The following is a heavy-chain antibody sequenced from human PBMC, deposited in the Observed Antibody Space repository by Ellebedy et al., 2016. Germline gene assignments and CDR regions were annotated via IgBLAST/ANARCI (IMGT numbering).Heavy chain of an antibody. CDR2: MHYSGKS. CDR3: ARVDLGGLVTPL. CDR1: GGSISSYY. V-gene: IGHV4-59*13. Sequence: SETLSLXCNVSGGSISSYYWNWIRQSPGKGLEWLGYMHYSGKSNYNPSLKSRAVISVDTSKNQISLKLTSVSAADTGVYYCARVDLGGLVTPLWGQGTKVTVSS. D-gene: IGHD3-10*01. J-gene: IGHJ3*01.